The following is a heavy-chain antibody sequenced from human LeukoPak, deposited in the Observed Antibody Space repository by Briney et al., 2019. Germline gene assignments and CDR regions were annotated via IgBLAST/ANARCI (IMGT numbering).Heavy chain of an antibody. J-gene: IGHJ3*02. D-gene: IGHD4-17*01. V-gene: IGHV4-4*02. Sequence: SETLSITCAVSGDSISSNYCWRWVRQFPGKGLEWIGEVYRRGSTSYNPSLKSRVVISIDKSKNQYSLNLNSVTAADTAMYYCGRHAYGDSSAAFDIWGQGTMVIVSS. CDR1: GDSISSNYC. CDR3: GRHAYGDSSAAFDI. CDR2: VYRRGST.